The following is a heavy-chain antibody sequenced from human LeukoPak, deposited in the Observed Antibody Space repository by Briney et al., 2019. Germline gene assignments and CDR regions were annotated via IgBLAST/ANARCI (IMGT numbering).Heavy chain of an antibody. D-gene: IGHD2-2*01. CDR1: GGSINSDS. J-gene: IGHJ5*02. CDR3: ARSLFWGSSSWKGWFDP. Sequence: PSETLSLTCAVSGGSINSDSWSWIRQPPGKGLEWVGYILHGGGTYSNPSLKSRVTISVDRSKNQFSLKLTSVTAADTAVYYCARSLFWGSSSWKGWFDPWGQGTLVTVSS. CDR2: ILHGGGT. V-gene: IGHV4-30-2*01.